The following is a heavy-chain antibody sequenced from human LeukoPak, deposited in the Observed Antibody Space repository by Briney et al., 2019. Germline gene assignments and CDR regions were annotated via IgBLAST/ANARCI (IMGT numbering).Heavy chain of an antibody. V-gene: IGHV3-30*02. D-gene: IGHD5-24*01. J-gene: IGHJ4*02. Sequence: GGSLRLSCAAFGFTFSSYGMHWVRQAPGKGLEWVAFIRYDGSNKYYADSVKGRFTISRDNSKNTLYLQMNSLRAEDTAVYYCAKDRLQLPYYFDYWGQGTLVTVSS. CDR1: GFTFSSYG. CDR2: IRYDGSNK. CDR3: AKDRLQLPYYFDY.